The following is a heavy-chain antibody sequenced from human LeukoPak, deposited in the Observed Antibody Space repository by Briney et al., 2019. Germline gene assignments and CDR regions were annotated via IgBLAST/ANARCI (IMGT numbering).Heavy chain of an antibody. CDR1: GLTFSSYG. CDR2: IWYDGSNK. CDR3: ARAPLRVDYFDY. Sequence: PGRSLRLSCAASGLTFSSYGMHWVRQAPGKGLEWVAVIWYDGSNKYYADSVKGRFTISRDNSKNTLYLQMNSLRAEDTAVYYCARAPLRVDYFDYWGQGTLVTVSS. V-gene: IGHV3-33*01. D-gene: IGHD3-3*01. J-gene: IGHJ4*02.